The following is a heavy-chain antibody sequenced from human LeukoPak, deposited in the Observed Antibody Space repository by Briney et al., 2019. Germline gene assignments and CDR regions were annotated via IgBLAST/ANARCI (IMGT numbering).Heavy chain of an antibody. CDR3: ARSYYYGSGSYGMDV. D-gene: IGHD3-10*01. CDR2: IYYSGST. J-gene: IGHJ6*02. V-gene: IGHV4-39*07. Sequence: SETLSLTCTVSGGSISSSSYYWGWIRQPPGKGLEWIGSIYYSGSTYYNPSLKSRVTISVDTSKNQFSLKLSSVTAADTAVCYCARSYYYGSGSYGMDVWGQGTTVTVSS. CDR1: GGSISSSSYY.